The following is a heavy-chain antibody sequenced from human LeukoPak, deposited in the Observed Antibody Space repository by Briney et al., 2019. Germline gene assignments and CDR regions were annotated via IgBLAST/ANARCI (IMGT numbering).Heavy chain of an antibody. CDR1: GVTLSNYA. Sequence: GGSLRLSCVASGVTLSNYAMSWARQAPGKGLEWVAVISYDGSNKYYADSVKGRFTISRDNSKNTLYLQMNSLRAEDTAVYYCARDRPQPYGYSYDLDYWGQGTLVTVSS. J-gene: IGHJ4*02. CDR3: ARDRPQPYGYSYDLDY. CDR2: ISYDGSNK. V-gene: IGHV3-30*04. D-gene: IGHD5-18*01.